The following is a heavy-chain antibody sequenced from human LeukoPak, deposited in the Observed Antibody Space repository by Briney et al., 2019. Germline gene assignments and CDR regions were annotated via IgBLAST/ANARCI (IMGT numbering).Heavy chain of an antibody. D-gene: IGHD3/OR15-3a*01. J-gene: IGHJ4*02. Sequence: GGFLRLSCAASGFIFDDYGMSWVRQAPGKGLEWVSGINWNGGRTGYADSVKGRFTISRDNAKNSLYLQMNRLRAEDTALYYCASDFWTGYPSGYWGQGTLVTVSS. CDR2: INWNGGRT. CDR1: GFIFDDYG. CDR3: ASDFWTGYPSGY. V-gene: IGHV3-20*04.